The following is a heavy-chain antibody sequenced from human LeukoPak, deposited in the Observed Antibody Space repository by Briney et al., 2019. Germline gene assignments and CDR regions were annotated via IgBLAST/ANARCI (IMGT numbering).Heavy chain of an antibody. Sequence: PLETLSLTCTVSGGSISSGDYYWSWVRQPPGKGLEWIGEIYHSGSTNYNPSLQSRVTISVDTSKNQFSLKLSSVTAADTAVYYCARERFRDYGDFLDAFDIWGQGTMVTVSS. CDR1: GGSISSGDYY. CDR2: IYHSGST. J-gene: IGHJ3*02. D-gene: IGHD4-17*01. V-gene: IGHV4-39*07. CDR3: ARERFRDYGDFLDAFDI.